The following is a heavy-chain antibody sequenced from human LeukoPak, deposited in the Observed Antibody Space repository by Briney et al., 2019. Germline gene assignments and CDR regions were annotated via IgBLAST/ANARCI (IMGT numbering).Heavy chain of an antibody. V-gene: IGHV3-30*02. CDR2: IRYDGSNK. J-gene: IGHJ3*02. CDR1: GFTFSSYA. CDR3: AKDQSVGYYDSSGYYDDAFDI. D-gene: IGHD3-22*01. Sequence: GGSLRLSCAASGFTFSSYAMHWVRQAPGKVLEWVAFIRYDGSNKYYADSVKGRFTISRDNSKNTLYLQMNSLRAEDTAVYYCAKDQSVGYYDSSGYYDDAFDIWGQGTMVTVSS.